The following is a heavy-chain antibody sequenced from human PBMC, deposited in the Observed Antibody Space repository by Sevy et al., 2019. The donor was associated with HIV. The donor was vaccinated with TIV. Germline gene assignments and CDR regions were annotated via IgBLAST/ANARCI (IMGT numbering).Heavy chain of an antibody. D-gene: IGHD4-17*01. CDR3: ARGGTVTDEWYYYYYMDV. V-gene: IGHV3-21*06. CDR2: ISSSSSYI. Sequence: GGSLRLSCAASGFTFSSYSMNWVRQAPGKGLEWVSSISSSSSYIYYADSVKGRFTISRDNAKNSLYLQMTSLRAEDTAVYYCARGGTVTDEWYYYYYMDVWGKGTTVTVSS. J-gene: IGHJ6*03. CDR1: GFTFSSYS.